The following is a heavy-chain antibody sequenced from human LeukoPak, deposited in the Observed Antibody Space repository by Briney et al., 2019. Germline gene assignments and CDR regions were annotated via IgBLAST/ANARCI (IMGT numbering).Heavy chain of an antibody. V-gene: IGHV4-59*01. CDR1: GGSISSYY. CDR2: IYYSGST. J-gene: IGHJ4*02. Sequence: RSSKTLSLTCTVSGGSISSYYWSWIRQPPGKGLEWIGYIYYSGSTNYNPSLKSRVTISVDTSKNQFSLKLSSVTAADTAVYYCARTHPYYYGSGSFDYWGQGTLVTVSS. D-gene: IGHD3-10*01. CDR3: ARTHPYYYGSGSFDY.